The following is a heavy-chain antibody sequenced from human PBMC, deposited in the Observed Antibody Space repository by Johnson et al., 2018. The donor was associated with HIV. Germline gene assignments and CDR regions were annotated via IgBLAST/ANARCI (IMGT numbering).Heavy chain of an antibody. V-gene: IGHV3-30*04. J-gene: IGHJ3*02. D-gene: IGHD5-18*01. CDR3: ARLPSGYNRDTFNI. Sequence: VRLVESGGGVVQPGRSLRLSCAASGFTFRTFPMHWVRQAPGKGLEWMAFISYNEDKKYYADSVKGRFTISRDNSKNILYLQMNSLRAEDTATYYCARLPSGYNRDTFNIWGQGTMVTVSS. CDR1: GFTFRTFP. CDR2: ISYNEDKK.